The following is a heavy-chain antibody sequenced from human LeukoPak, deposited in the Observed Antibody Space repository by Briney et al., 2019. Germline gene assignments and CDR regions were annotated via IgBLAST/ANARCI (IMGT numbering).Heavy chain of an antibody. D-gene: IGHD7-27*01. CDR1: GGSFRGYY. CDR2: IHYTGAT. V-gene: IGHV4-34*01. Sequence: SETLSLTCAVYGGSFRGYYWSWIRQPPGKGLEWIGEIHYTGATNYKPSLKSRVTISGDPSKNQFSLRVSTVTAADTAVYYCARGVLGPYYFDLWGRGTLVTVSS. J-gene: IGHJ2*01. CDR3: ARGVLGPYYFDL.